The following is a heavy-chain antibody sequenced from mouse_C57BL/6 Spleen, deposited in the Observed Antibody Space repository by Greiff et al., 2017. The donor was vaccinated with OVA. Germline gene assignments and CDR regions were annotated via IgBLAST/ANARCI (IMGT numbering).Heavy chain of an antibody. V-gene: IGHV1-52*01. CDR1: GYTFTSYW. D-gene: IGHD2-4*01. CDR2: IDPSDSET. CDR3: ARKGDDYDGAY. J-gene: IGHJ3*01. Sequence: QVQLKQPGAELVRPGSSVKLSCKASGYTFTSYWMHWVKQRPIQGLEWIGNIDPSDSETHYNQKFKDKATLTVDKSSSTAYMQLSSLTSEDSAVYYCARKGDDYDGAYWGQGTLVTVSA.